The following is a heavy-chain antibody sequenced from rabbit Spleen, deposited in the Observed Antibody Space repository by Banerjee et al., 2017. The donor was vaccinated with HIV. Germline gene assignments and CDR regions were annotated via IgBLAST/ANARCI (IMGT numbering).Heavy chain of an antibody. D-gene: IGHD8-1*01. J-gene: IGHJ6*01. V-gene: IGHV1S40*01. CDR1: GFSFNSDYD. CDR3: ARDSGTSFSTYGMDL. CDR2: AYAGSSGST. Sequence: QSLEESGGGLVKPGASLTLTCKASGFSFNSDYDMCWVRQAPGKGLEWVACAYAGSSGSTYSATWANGRFTISKTSSTTVTLQMTSLTAADTATYFCARDSGTSFSTYGMDLWGPGTLVTVS.